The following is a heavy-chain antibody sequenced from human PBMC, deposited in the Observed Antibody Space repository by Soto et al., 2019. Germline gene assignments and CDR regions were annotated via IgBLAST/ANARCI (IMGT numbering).Heavy chain of an antibody. CDR3: ARLIAARPVNYYYGMDV. V-gene: IGHV1-69*13. Sequence: ASVKVCCKASGGTFSSYAISWVRQAPGQGLEWMGGIIPIFGTANYAQKFQGRVTITADESTSTAYMELSSLRSEDTAVYYCARLIAARPVNYYYGMDVWGQGTTVTVSS. CDR2: IIPIFGTA. CDR1: GGTFSSYA. J-gene: IGHJ6*02. D-gene: IGHD6-13*01.